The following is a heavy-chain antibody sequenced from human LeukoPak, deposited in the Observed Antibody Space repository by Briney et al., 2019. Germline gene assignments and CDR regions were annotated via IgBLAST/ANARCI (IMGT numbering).Heavy chain of an antibody. CDR1: GYSFTNYW. J-gene: IGHJ3*02. Sequence: GESLKISCKGSGYSFTNYWIDWVRQMPGKGLEWMGIIYPGDSDTRYSPSFQGQVTISADKSISTAYLQWSSLRASDTAIYYCARQSADSSSWNFDAFDIWGQGTMVTVSS. CDR3: ARQSADSSSWNFDAFDI. CDR2: IYPGDSDT. D-gene: IGHD6-13*01. V-gene: IGHV5-51*01.